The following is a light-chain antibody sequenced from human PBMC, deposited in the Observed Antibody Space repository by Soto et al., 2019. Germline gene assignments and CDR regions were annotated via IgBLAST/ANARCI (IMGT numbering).Light chain of an antibody. CDR3: QQYNNWPPRT. CDR2: GAS. J-gene: IGKJ1*01. CDR1: QSVRND. Sequence: EIVMTQSPATLSVSPGERATRSCRASQSVRNDLAWSQQRPGQAPRLLIYGASTRATDIPARFSGSGSGTEFTLTISSLQSEDFAVYYCQQYNNWPPRTFGQGTKVDIK. V-gene: IGKV3-15*01.